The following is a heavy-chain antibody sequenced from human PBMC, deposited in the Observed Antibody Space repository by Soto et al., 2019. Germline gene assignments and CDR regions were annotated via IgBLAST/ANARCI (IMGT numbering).Heavy chain of an antibody. CDR1: GDTFTDYY. D-gene: IGHD2-21*02. CDR2: VNPSGGHT. Sequence: QVQLVQSGAEVKKPGASVKVSCKASGDTFTDYYIHWVRQAPGQGLEWMGTVNPSGGHTTYAQHFLGRVTMTRDTSTSTLYMELTSLTSEHTAVYYSARGGHVVVVTAALDYWGQGTLVTVSS. J-gene: IGHJ4*02. V-gene: IGHV1-46*01. CDR3: ARGGHVVVVTAALDY.